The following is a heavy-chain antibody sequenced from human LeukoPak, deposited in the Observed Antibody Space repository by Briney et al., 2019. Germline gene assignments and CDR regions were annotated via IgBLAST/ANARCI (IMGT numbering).Heavy chain of an antibody. CDR1: GFTVSSNY. CDR2: IYSGGST. CDR3: ARAHFSSVSFSSSYYFDY. J-gene: IGHJ4*02. V-gene: IGHV3-53*04. D-gene: IGHD6-13*01. Sequence: GGSLRLSCAASGFTVSSNYMSWVRQAPGKGLEWVSVIYSGGSTYYADSVKDRFTISRHNSKNTLYLQMNSLRAEDTAVYYCARAHFSSVSFSSSYYFDYWGQGTLVTVSS.